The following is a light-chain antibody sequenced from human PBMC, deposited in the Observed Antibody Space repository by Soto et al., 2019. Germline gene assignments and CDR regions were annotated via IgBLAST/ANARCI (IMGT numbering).Light chain of an antibody. CDR2: EVS. V-gene: IGLV2-8*01. CDR1: SSDLDCYNY. Sequence: QSALTQPPSASGSPGQSVTISCTGTSSDLDCYNYVSWYQQQPGKAPKLIIYEVSKRPSGVPDRFSGSKSGNAASLTVSGLQAEDEADYYCSSCAGSTNGVFGGGTKLTVL. J-gene: IGLJ3*02. CDR3: SSCAGSTNGV.